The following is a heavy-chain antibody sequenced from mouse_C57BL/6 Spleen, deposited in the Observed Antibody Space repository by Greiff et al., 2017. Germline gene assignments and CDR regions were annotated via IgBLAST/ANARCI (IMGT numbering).Heavy chain of an antibody. J-gene: IGHJ3*01. V-gene: IGHV1-15*01. D-gene: IGHD1-1*01. CDR2: IDPETGGT. Sequence: VQLVESGAELVRPGASVTLSCKASGYTFTDYEMHWVKQTPVHGLEWIGAIDPETGGTAYNQKFKGKAILTADKSSSTAYMELRSLTSEDSAVYYCTRGDYYGSSYGAYWGQGTLVTVSA. CDR1: GYTFTDYE. CDR3: TRGDYYGSSYGAY.